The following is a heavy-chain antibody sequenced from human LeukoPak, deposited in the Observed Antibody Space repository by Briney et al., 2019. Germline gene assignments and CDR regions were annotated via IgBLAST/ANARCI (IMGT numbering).Heavy chain of an antibody. Sequence: GGSLRLSCAASGFTFSSYAMSWVRQAPGKGLEWVSAISGSGGSTYYADSVKGRFTISRDNSKNTLYLQMNSLRAEDTAVYYCVKDYGPNDLPHFDPWGQGTLVTVSS. V-gene: IGHV3-23*01. CDR1: GFTFSSYA. CDR3: VKDYGPNDLPHFDP. CDR2: ISGSGGST. J-gene: IGHJ5*02. D-gene: IGHD4-17*01.